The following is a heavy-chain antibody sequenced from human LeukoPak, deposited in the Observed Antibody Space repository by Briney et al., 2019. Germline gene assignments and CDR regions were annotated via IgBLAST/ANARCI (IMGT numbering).Heavy chain of an antibody. CDR1: GYTFTSYG. J-gene: IGHJ6*02. CDR2: ISAYNGNT. D-gene: IGHD3-22*01. Sequence: ASVNVSCKASGYTFTSYGISWVRQAPGQGLEWMGWISAYNGNTNYAKKLQGRVTMTTDTSTSTAYMELRSLRSDDTAVYYCARVSGDSSGYYWGYYYYGMDVWGQGTTVTVSS. V-gene: IGHV1-18*01. CDR3: ARVSGDSSGYYWGYYYYGMDV.